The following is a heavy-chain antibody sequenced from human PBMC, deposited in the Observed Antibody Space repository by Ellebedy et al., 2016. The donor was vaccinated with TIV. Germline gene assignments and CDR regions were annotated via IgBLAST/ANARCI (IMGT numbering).Heavy chain of an antibody. V-gene: IGHV1-46*01. CDR2: INPSGGST. D-gene: IGHD3-16*01. J-gene: IGHJ4*02. CDR3: ARDLFGGVTADY. Sequence: ASVKVSXXASGYTFSSYFMHWVRQAPGQGLEWMGIINPSGGSTSYAQKFQGRVTSTRDTSTSTVYMELSSLRSEDTAVYYCARDLFGGVTADYWGQGTLVTVSS. CDR1: GYTFSSYF.